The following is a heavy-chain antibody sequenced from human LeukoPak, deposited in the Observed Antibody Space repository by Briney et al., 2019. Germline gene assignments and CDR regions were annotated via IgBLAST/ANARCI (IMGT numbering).Heavy chain of an antibody. D-gene: IGHD2-15*01. CDR1: GFTFSSYS. Sequence: GGSLRLSCAASGFTFSSYSMNWVRQAPGKGLEWVSSISSRSSYRYYADSMKGRFTISRDNAKNSLYLQMNSLRAEDTAVYYCARATQYCSGGSCYDTWFDPWGQGTLVTVSS. CDR2: ISSRSSYR. V-gene: IGHV3-21*01. J-gene: IGHJ5*02. CDR3: ARATQYCSGGSCYDTWFDP.